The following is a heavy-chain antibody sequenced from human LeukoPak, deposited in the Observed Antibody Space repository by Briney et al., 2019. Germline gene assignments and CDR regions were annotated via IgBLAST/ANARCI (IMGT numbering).Heavy chain of an antibody. CDR2: ISSSSSYI. D-gene: IGHD4-17*01. CDR1: GFTFSSYS. V-gene: IGHV3-21*01. CDR3: ARDIGYGDYGNFDY. J-gene: IGHJ4*02. Sequence: GGSLRLSCAASGFTFSSYSMNWVRQAPGKGLEWVSSISSSSSYIYYADSVKGRFTISRDNAKNSLYLQTNSLRAEDTAVYYCARDIGYGDYGNFDYWGQGTLVTVSS.